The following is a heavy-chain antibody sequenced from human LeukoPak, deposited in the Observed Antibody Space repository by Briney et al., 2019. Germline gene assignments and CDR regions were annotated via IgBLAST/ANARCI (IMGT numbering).Heavy chain of an antibody. CDR2: IYHSGST. V-gene: IGHV4-30-2*01. CDR3: ARMGSIEWLAKDAFDI. J-gene: IGHJ3*02. D-gene: IGHD5-12*01. Sequence: SETLSLTCTVSGGSISSGGYYWSWIRQPPGKGLEWIGYIYHSGSTYYNPSLKSRVTISVDRSKNQFSLKLSSVTAADTAVYYCARMGSIEWLAKDAFDIWGQGTMVTVSS. CDR1: GGSISSGGYY.